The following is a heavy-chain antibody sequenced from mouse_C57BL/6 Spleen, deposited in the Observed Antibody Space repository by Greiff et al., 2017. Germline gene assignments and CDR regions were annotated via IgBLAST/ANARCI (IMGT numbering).Heavy chain of an antibody. V-gene: IGHV1-5*01. D-gene: IGHD1-1*01. CDR1: GYTFNSYW. CDR3: TNYYDGSLRGMDY. J-gene: IGHJ4*01. CDR2: IYPGNSDT. Sequence: EVKLQESGTVLARPGASVKMSCKTSGYTFNSYWMHWVKQRPGQGLEWIGAIYPGNSDTSYNQKFKGKVTLTAVTSDSTAYMELSSLTNEDSAVYYCTNYYDGSLRGMDYWGQGTTVTVSS.